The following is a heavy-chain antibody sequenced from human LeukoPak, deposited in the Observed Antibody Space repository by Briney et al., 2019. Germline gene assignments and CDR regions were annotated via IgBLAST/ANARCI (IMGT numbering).Heavy chain of an antibody. V-gene: IGHV1-69*13. D-gene: IGHD6-19*01. CDR2: IIPIFGTA. J-gene: IGHJ4*02. CDR3: ARGVVAVAGSFDY. CDR1: GGTFSSYA. Sequence: ASVTVSCKASGGTFSSYAISWVRQAPGQGLEWMGGIIPIFGTANYAQKFQGRVTITADESTSTAYMELSSLRSEDTAVYYCARGVVAVAGSFDYWGQGTLVTVSS.